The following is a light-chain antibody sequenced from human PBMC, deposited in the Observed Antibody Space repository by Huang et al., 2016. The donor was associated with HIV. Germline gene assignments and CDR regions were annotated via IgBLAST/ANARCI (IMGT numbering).Light chain of an antibody. CDR2: GAS. Sequence: VLTQSPATLSVSLGESAPVSCRASPNIGSNLAWYKQRPGQAPRLLIQGASTRATSVPARFSGSGSGTEFALTISSLRSEDSAVYYCYQYKHSFGQGTKLEIK. CDR3: YQYKHS. J-gene: IGKJ2*01. V-gene: IGKV3-15*01. CDR1: PNIGSN.